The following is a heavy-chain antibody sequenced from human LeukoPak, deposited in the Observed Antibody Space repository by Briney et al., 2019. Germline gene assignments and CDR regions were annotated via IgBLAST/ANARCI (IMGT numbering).Heavy chain of an antibody. D-gene: IGHD2-15*01. CDR2: ITASGDRA. V-gene: IGHV3-23*01. J-gene: IGHJ4*02. CDR1: GFTFSDYV. CDR3: ARRDIVVVVSASDY. Sequence: GESLRLSCAASGFTFSDYVMIWVRQAPGKGLEWVSGITASGDRAFYGDSVRGRFTMSRDNSKNTVYLQMNSLRVDDTAVYYCARRDIVVVVSASDYWGQGTLVTVSS.